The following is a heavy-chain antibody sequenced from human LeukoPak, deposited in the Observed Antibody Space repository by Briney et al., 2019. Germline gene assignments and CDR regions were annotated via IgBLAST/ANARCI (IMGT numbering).Heavy chain of an antibody. CDR1: VGTFSSYA. J-gene: IGHJ4*02. D-gene: IGHD3-10*01. CDR2: VIPIFGTA. Sequence: SVKVSCKASVGTFSSYAISWVRQAPGQGLEWMGGVIPIFGTANYAQKFHGRVTSTADKSTSTAHMELSSLRSEDTAVYCFASALSSGLGEFDYWGQGTLVTVPS. CDR3: ASALSSGLGEFDY. V-gene: IGHV1-69*06.